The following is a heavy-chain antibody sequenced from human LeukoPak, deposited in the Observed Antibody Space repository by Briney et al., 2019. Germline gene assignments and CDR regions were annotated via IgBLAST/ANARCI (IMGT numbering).Heavy chain of an antibody. D-gene: IGHD6-13*01. Sequence: EASVKVSCKASGYTFTSYDIIWVRQATGQGLEWMGWMNPNSGNTGYAQKFQGRVTMTRNTSISTAYMELSSLRSEDTAVYYCAAVPGYSSSLDYWGQGTLVTVSS. CDR2: MNPNSGNT. CDR3: AAVPGYSSSLDY. V-gene: IGHV1-8*01. CDR1: GYTFTSYD. J-gene: IGHJ4*02.